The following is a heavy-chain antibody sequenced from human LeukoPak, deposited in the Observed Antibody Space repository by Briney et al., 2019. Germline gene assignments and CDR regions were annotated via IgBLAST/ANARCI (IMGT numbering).Heavy chain of an antibody. V-gene: IGHV5-51*01. CDR2: IYAGDFDT. CDR1: GYSFSTHW. J-gene: IGHJ4*02. Sequence: GESLKISCKGSGYSFSTHWIGWVRQMPGKGLEWLGIIYAGDFDTRYSPSFQGQVTISVDRSINTAYLQWSSLKASDTAMYYCARAMVRGAVGPFDYWGQGTLVTVSS. CDR3: ARAMVRGAVGPFDY. D-gene: IGHD3-10*01.